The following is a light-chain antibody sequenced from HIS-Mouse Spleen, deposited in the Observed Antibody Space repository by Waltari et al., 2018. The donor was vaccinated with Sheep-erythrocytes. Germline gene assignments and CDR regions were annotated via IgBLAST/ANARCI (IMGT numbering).Light chain of an antibody. V-gene: IGLV3-25*03. Sequence: SYELTQPPSVSVSPGQTARNTCSGDALPKQYAYWYKQKPGQAPVLVIYKASEGHSGIPERFSGSSSGTTVTLTISGVQAEDEADYYCQSADSSGTYRVFGGGTKLTVL. CDR1: ALPKQY. CDR2: KAS. J-gene: IGLJ2*01. CDR3: QSADSSGTYRV.